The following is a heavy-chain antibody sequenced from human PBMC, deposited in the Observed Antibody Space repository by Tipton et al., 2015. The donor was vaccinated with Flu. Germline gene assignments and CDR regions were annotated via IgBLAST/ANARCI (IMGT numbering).Heavy chain of an antibody. CDR1: RGTFSAYA. D-gene: IGHD6-19*01. CDR3: ARGDIAVVPPAPPGD. CDR2: IIPTLTTP. V-gene: IGHV1-69*15. J-gene: IGHJ4*02. Sequence: QVQLVQSGAEVKKPGSSVRVSCKASRGTFSAYAISWVRQAPGQGLEWMGMIIPTLTTPNYAQKFQGRVTITAVESTNTAYMELGSLSSEATAVYYCARGDIAVVPPAPPGDWGQGTLVTVSS.